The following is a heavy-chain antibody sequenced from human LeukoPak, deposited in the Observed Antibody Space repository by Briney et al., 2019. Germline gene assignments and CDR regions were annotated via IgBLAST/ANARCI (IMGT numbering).Heavy chain of an antibody. CDR2: INPNSGGT. D-gene: IGHD2-2*01. CDR1: GYTFTGYY. V-gene: IGHV1-2*02. CDR3: ARWRYQLPVVVHYMDV. J-gene: IGHJ6*03. Sequence: LRASVKVSCKASGYTFTGYYMHWVRQAPGQGLEWMGWINPNSGGTNYAQKFQGRVTMTRDTSISTAYMELSRLRSDDTAVYYCARWRYQLPVVVHYMDVWGKGTTVTVSS.